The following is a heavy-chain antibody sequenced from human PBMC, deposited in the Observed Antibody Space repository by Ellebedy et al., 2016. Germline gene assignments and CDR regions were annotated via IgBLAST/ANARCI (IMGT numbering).Heavy chain of an antibody. CDR1: GFTFSSYA. J-gene: IGHJ6*02. D-gene: IGHD3-3*01. Sequence: GGSLRLSCAASGFTFSSYAMSWVRQAPGKGLEWVSAISGSGGSTYYADSVKGRFTISRDNSKNTLYLQMNSLRAEDTAVYYCAKSLLSVSAPLEWLSRYYYYYGMDVWGQGTTVTVSS. V-gene: IGHV3-23*01. CDR2: ISGSGGST. CDR3: AKSLLSVSAPLEWLSRYYYYYGMDV.